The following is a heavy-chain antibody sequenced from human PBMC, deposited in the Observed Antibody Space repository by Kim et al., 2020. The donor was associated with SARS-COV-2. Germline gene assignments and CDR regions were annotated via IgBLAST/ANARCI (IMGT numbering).Heavy chain of an antibody. J-gene: IGHJ5*02. CDR1: GGSFSGYY. CDR2: INHSGST. CDR3: ARGPGYSSSWYGARNWFDP. D-gene: IGHD6-13*01. V-gene: IGHV4-34*01. Sequence: SETLSLTCAVYGGSFSGYYWSWIRQPPGKGLEWIGEINHSGSTNYNPSLMSRVTISVDTSKNQFSLKLSSVTAADTAVYYCARGPGYSSSWYGARNWFDPWGQGTLVTVSS.